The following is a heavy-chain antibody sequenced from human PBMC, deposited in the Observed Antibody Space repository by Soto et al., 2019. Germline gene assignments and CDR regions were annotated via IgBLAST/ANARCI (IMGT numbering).Heavy chain of an antibody. CDR3: AKDRSGYYYYYGMDV. J-gene: IGHJ6*02. CDR2: ISVRGGNI. CDR1: GFSFNNYA. Sequence: GGSLRLSCAASGFSFNNYAMSWVRQAPGGLEWVSGISVRGGNIYYADSVKGRFTISRDNSKNTLYLQMNSLRAEDTAVYYCAKDRSGYYYYYGMDVWGQGTTVTVSS. V-gene: IGHV3-23*01.